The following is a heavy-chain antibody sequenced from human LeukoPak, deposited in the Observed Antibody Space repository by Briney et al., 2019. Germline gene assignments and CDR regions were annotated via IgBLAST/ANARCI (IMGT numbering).Heavy chain of an antibody. CDR1: GFTFSDYY. V-gene: IGHV3-11*04. D-gene: IGHD3-22*01. J-gene: IGHJ4*02. Sequence: GGSLRLSCAASGFTFSDYYMSWIRQAPGKGLEWVSYISSSGSTIYYADSVKGRFTISRDNAKNSLYLQMNSLRAEDTAVYYCARDYYDSSGYQPYFDYWGQGTLVTVSS. CDR2: ISSSGSTI. CDR3: ARDYYDSSGYQPYFDY.